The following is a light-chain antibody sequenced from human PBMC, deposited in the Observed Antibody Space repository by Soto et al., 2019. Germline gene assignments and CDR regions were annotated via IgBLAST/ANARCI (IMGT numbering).Light chain of an antibody. CDR1: SSDVGNGYDS. V-gene: IGLV2-14*01. CDR3: SSYNVSVAPCV. Sequence: VLTQPASVSGSRGQSISISCSGSSSDVGNGYDSVSWYQQHPGKAPKLIIYEVTNRPSGVSSRFSGSQSGNTASLTISGLQAEDEADYYCSSYNVSVAPCVLGTGIKVPVX. J-gene: IGLJ1*01. CDR2: EVT.